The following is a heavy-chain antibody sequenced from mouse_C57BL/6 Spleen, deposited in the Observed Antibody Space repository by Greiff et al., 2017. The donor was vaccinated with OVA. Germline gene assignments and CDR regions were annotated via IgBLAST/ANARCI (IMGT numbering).Heavy chain of an antibody. D-gene: IGHD1-1*01. CDR3: TREGGYYGSPYAMDY. V-gene: IGHV5-9-1*02. CDR1: GFTFSSYA. CDR2: ISSGGDYI. J-gene: IGHJ4*01. Sequence: EVMLVESGEGLVKPGGSLKLSCAASGFTFSSYAMSWVRQTPEKRLEWVAYISSGGDYIYYADTVKGRFTISRDNARNTLYLQMSSLKSEDTAMYYCTREGGYYGSPYAMDYWGQGTSVTVSS.